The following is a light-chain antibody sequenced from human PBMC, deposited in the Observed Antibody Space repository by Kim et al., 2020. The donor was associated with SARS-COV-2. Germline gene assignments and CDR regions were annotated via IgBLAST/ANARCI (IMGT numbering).Light chain of an antibody. Sequence: SPGERATLSGRASQSVSSNLAWFQQKPGQAPRRLSYGASTRATGIPARFSGSGSGTEFTLTISSLQSEDFAIYYCQQYNNWPPITFGQGTRLEIK. V-gene: IGKV3-15*01. J-gene: IGKJ5*01. CDR1: QSVSSN. CDR3: QQYNNWPPIT. CDR2: GAS.